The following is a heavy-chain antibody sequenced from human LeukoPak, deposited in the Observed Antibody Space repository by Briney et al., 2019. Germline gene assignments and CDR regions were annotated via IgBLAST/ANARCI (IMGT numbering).Heavy chain of an antibody. CDR3: ARDRIRSIAVAGTGLIDY. J-gene: IGHJ4*02. Sequence: ASVKLSCNASGYTFTGYYMHWVRQAPGQGLEWMGWINPNSGGIHYAQKVQGRVTMTRDTSISTAYMELSRLRSDDTAVYYCARDRIRSIAVAGTGLIDYWGQGSLVTVYS. D-gene: IGHD6-19*01. V-gene: IGHV1-2*02. CDR1: GYTFTGYY. CDR2: INPNSGGI.